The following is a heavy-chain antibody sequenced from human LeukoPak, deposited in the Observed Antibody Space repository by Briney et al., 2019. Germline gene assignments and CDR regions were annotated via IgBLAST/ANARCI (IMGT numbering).Heavy chain of an antibody. CDR3: AREWGLESSGYYYAY. CDR2: ITPIFGTA. V-gene: IGHV1-69*13. J-gene: IGHJ4*02. CDR1: GGTFSRFT. Sequence: SVKVSWKASGGTFSRFTISWVRQAPGQGFEWMGGITPIFGTANFAQKFQGRVSITADGSTSTAFMELSSLRSEDTAVYYCAREWGLESSGYYYAYWGQGTLVTVSS. D-gene: IGHD3-22*01.